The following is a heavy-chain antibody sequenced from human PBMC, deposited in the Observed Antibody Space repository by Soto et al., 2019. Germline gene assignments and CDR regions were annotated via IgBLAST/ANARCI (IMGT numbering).Heavy chain of an antibody. Sequence: SETLSLTCTVSGGSISSSSYYWGWIRQSPGKGLEWIGSTYYSGTTYCNPSLESRVTISVDTSKNQFALKLSSVTAADTAVYYCARLSTIFDYWGQGTLVTVS. D-gene: IGHD1-1*01. CDR2: TYYSGTT. CDR1: GGSISSSSYY. J-gene: IGHJ4*02. V-gene: IGHV4-39*01. CDR3: ARLSTIFDY.